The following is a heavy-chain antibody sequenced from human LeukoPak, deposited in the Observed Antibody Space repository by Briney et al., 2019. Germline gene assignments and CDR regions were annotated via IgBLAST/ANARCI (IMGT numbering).Heavy chain of an antibody. CDR2: INWNGGST. V-gene: IGHV3-20*04. Sequence: GGSLRLSCAASGFTFDDYGMSWVRQAPGKGLEWVSGINWNGGSTGYADSVKGRFTISRDNAKNSLYLQMNSLRAEDTAVYYCAKGRWVVPSSDYYYYMDVWGKGTTVTVSS. CDR3: AKGRWVVPSSDYYYYMDV. D-gene: IGHD2-2*01. CDR1: GFTFDDYG. J-gene: IGHJ6*03.